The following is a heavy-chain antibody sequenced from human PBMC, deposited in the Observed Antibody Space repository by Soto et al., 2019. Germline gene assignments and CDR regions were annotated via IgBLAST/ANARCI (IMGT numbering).Heavy chain of an antibody. CDR3: ARDVAVRGAMGWFDP. Sequence: QLQLQESGSGLVKPSQTLSLTCVVSGDSISSGSYTCNWIRPPPGKGLEWIGFTYESGSTYYNASLKSRVTISVDNSKNQFSLKLTSLTAADTAMYFCARDVAVRGAMGWFDPCGKGTLVTVSS. V-gene: IGHV4-30-2*01. CDR1: GDSISSGSYT. D-gene: IGHD3-10*01. CDR2: TYESGST. J-gene: IGHJ5*02.